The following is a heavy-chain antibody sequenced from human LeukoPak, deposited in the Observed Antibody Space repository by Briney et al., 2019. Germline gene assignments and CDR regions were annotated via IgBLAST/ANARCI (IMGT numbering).Heavy chain of an antibody. D-gene: IGHD3-16*01. J-gene: IGHJ4*02. Sequence: ASVKVSCKASGYTFTTYPIHWLRQAPGQRLEWMGWINTGSGDRKYSQSFQGRVTINRDTSASTAYMELSSLTSQDTAVYYCARKIQGEQHPFDYWGQGALVTVSS. CDR1: GYTFTTYP. CDR3: ARKIQGEQHPFDY. V-gene: IGHV1-3*04. CDR2: INTGSGDR.